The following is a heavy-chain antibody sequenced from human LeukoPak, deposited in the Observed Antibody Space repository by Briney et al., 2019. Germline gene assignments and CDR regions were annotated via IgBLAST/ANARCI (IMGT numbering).Heavy chain of an antibody. V-gene: IGHV4-59*01. J-gene: IGHJ2*01. CDR3: ARGYCSGGGCYNYWYFDL. CDR1: GGSISSYY. Sequence: SETLSLTCTVSGGSISSYYWSWIRQPPGKGLEWIGYIYYSGSTNYSPSLKSRVTISVDTSKNQFSLKLSSVTAADTAVYYCARGYCSGGGCYNYWYFDLWGRGTLVTVSS. CDR2: IYYSGST. D-gene: IGHD2-15*01.